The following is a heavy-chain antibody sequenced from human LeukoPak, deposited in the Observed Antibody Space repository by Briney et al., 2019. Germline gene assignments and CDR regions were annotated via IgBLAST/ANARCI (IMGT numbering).Heavy chain of an antibody. V-gene: IGHV3-7*01. CDR2: IKQDGSEK. CDR3: ARDERHVDAFDI. CDR1: GFTFSSYW. Sequence: GGSLRLSCAASGFTFSSYWMSWVRQAPGRGLEWVADIKQDGSEKYYVDSGKGRFTISRDNAKNSLYLQMNSLRAEDTAVYYCARDERHVDAFDIWGQGTMVTVSS. J-gene: IGHJ3*02.